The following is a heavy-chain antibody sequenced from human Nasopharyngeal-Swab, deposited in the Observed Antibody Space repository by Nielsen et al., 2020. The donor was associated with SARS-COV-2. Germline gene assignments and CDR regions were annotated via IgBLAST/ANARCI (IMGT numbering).Heavy chain of an antibody. Sequence: ASVKVSCQASGYTFTSYGISWVRQAPGQGLEWMGWISAYNGNTNYAQKLQGRVTMTTDTSTSTAYMELRSLRSDDTAVYYCARLPYYYDSSGYLYYFDYWGQGTLVTVSS. CDR2: ISAYNGNT. CDR3: ARLPYYYDSSGYLYYFDY. CDR1: GYTFTSYG. J-gene: IGHJ4*02. V-gene: IGHV1-18*01. D-gene: IGHD3-22*01.